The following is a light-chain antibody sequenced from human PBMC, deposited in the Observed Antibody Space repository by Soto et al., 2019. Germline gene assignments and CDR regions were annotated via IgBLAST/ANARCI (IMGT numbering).Light chain of an antibody. J-gene: IGLJ2*01. CDR1: SGHSTYA. Sequence: QSVLTQSPSASASLGASVKLTCTLSSGHSTYAIAWHQQQSEKSPRYLMKLDSDGSHSKGDGIPDRFSGFSSGAERYLTISSLQSEDEADYYCQTWGTGVVFGGGTKVTVL. CDR2: LDSDGSH. CDR3: QTWGTGVV. V-gene: IGLV4-69*01.